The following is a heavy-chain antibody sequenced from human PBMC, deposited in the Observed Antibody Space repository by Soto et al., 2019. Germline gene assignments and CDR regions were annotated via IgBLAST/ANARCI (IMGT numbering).Heavy chain of an antibody. CDR3: AKDYNKAWAPFNHMDV. J-gene: IGHJ6*03. CDR1: GFTFSSYA. CDR2: IARSGGST. D-gene: IGHD1-20*01. Sequence: GGSLRLSCAASGFTFSSYAMSWVRQAPGKGLEWVSAIARSGGSTYYTASVKGRFTISRDSSTNTLYLQMNSLRAEDTAVYFCAKDYNKAWAPFNHMDVWGKGTTVTVSS. V-gene: IGHV3-23*01.